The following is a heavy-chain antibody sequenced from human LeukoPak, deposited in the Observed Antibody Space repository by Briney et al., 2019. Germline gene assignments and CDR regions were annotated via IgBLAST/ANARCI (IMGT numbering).Heavy chain of an antibody. CDR1: GFTFSNAW. CDR2: IKRKTDGGTT. Sequence: GGSLRLSCAASGFTFSNAWMSWVRQAPGKGLEWVGRIKRKTDGGTTDYAAPVKGRFTISRDDSKNTLYLQMNSLKTEDTAVYYCTTPVTNDYWGQGTLVTVSS. CDR3: TTPVTNDY. V-gene: IGHV3-15*01. J-gene: IGHJ4*02. D-gene: IGHD2-8*01.